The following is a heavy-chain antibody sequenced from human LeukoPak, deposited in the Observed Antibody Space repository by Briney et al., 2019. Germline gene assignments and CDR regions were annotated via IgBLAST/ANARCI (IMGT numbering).Heavy chain of an antibody. CDR3: ARVRYYYVSSGYYPRELDY. CDR1: GGSISSYY. D-gene: IGHD3-22*01. Sequence: SETLSLTCTVSGGSISSYYWSWIRQPPGKGLEWIGYIYYSGSTNYNLSLKSRVTISVDTSKNQFSLKLSSVTAADTAVYYCARVRYYYVSSGYYPRELDYWGQGTLVTVSS. V-gene: IGHV4-59*01. CDR2: IYYSGST. J-gene: IGHJ4*02.